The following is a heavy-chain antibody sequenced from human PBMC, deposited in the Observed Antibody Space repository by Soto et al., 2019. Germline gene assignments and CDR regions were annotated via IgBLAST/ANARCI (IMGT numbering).Heavy chain of an antibody. J-gene: IGHJ6*02. V-gene: IGHV3-30*18. CDR1: GFTFSSYG. CDR2: ISYDGSNK. Sequence: QVQLVESGGGVVQPGRSLRLSCAASGFTFSSYGMHWVRQAPGKGLEWVAVISYDGSNKYYADSVKGRFTISRDNSKNTLYLKMNSLRAEDTAVYYCAKDLGYSNYVDYYGMDVWGQGTTVTVSS. CDR3: AKDLGYSNYVDYYGMDV. D-gene: IGHD4-4*01.